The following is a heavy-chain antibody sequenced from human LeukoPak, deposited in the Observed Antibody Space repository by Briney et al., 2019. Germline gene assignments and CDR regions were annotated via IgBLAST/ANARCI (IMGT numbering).Heavy chain of an antibody. CDR2: IIPILGIA. CDR1: GGTFINYA. D-gene: IGHD3-22*01. V-gene: IGHV1-69*04. CDR3: ARGYYYDSSGYLAGYYFDY. J-gene: IGHJ4*02. Sequence: EASVKVSFKASGGTFINYAISWVRQAPGQGREWMGRIIPILGIANYAQKFQGRVTITADKSTSTAYMELSSLRSEDTAVYYCARGYYYDSSGYLAGYYFDYWGQGTLVTVSS.